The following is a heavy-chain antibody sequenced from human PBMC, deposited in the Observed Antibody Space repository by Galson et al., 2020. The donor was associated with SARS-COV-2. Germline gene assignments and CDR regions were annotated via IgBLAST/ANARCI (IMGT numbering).Heavy chain of an antibody. CDR1: GGSISSVGYY. CDR2: ISISGRT. J-gene: IGHJ4*02. CDR3: ARELLSSHNFDY. Sequence: SETLSLTCPVSGGSISSVGYYWTWIRQHPGTGLEWIGYISISGRTYYNPSLKSRVTISLDTSKNQFSLNLNSVPPADTAVYYCARELLSSHNFDYWGQGTLVTVSS. V-gene: IGHV4-31*03.